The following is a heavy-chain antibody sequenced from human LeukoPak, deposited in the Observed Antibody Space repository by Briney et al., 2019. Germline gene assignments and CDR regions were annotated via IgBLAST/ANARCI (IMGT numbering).Heavy chain of an antibody. V-gene: IGHV4-59*08. Sequence: SETLSLTCTVSGGSISSYYWSWIRQPPGKALEWIGYIYYSGSTNYNPSLKSRVTISVDPSKNQFSLKLNSVTAADTAVYYCAKTVAGYWYFDLWGRGTLVTVSS. CDR2: IYYSGST. D-gene: IGHD6-19*01. CDR3: AKTVAGYWYFDL. CDR1: GGSISSYY. J-gene: IGHJ2*01.